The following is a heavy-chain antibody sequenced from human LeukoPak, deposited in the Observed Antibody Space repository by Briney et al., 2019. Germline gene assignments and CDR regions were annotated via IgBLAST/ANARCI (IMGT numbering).Heavy chain of an antibody. CDR2: ISAYNGNT. Sequence: GASVKVSCKASGYTFTSYGISWVRQAPGQGLEWMGWISAYNGNTNYAQKLQGRVTMTTDTSTSTAYMELRSLRSDDTAVYYCARVGLVVPAATYYMDVWGKGTTVTVSS. V-gene: IGHV1-18*01. D-gene: IGHD2-2*01. CDR1: GYTFTSYG. CDR3: ARVGLVVPAATYYMDV. J-gene: IGHJ6*03.